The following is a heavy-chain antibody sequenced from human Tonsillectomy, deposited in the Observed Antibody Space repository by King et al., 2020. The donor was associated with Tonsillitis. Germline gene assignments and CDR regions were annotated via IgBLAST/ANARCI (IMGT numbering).Heavy chain of an antibody. D-gene: IGHD4-17*01. Sequence: VQLQESGPGLVKPSETLSLTCTVSGGSISSYYWSWIRQPPGKGLEWIGYIYYSGSTNYNPSLKSRVTISVDTSKNQFSLKLSSVTAADTAVYYCARHPTTVTTLDYWGQGTLVTVSS. CDR3: ARHPTTVTTLDY. V-gene: IGHV4-59*08. J-gene: IGHJ4*02. CDR2: IYYSGST. CDR1: GGSISSYY.